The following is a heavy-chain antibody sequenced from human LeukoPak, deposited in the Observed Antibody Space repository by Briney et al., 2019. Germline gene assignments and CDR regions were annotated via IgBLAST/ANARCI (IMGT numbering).Heavy chain of an antibody. CDR1: GYTLTELS. Sequence: ASVKVSCKVSGYTLTELSMHWVRQAPGKGLEWMGGFDPEDGETIYAQKFQGRVTMTEDTSTDTAYMELSSLRSEDTAVYYCARDRNYYDSSGYYFANWGQGTLVTVCS. J-gene: IGHJ4*02. CDR2: FDPEDGET. D-gene: IGHD3-22*01. CDR3: ARDRNYYDSSGYYFAN. V-gene: IGHV1-24*01.